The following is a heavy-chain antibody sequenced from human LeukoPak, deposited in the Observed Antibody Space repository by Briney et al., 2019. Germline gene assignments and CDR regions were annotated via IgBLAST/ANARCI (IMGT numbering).Heavy chain of an antibody. Sequence: SQTLSLTCTVSGGSISSGDYYWSWIRQPPGKGLEWIGYIYYSGSTYYNPSLKSRVTISVDTSKNQFSLKLSSVTAADTAVYYCARTVVVITLSRSYTFDYWGQGTLVTVSS. J-gene: IGHJ4*02. V-gene: IGHV4-30-4*01. CDR3: ARTVVVITLSRSYTFDY. D-gene: IGHD3-22*01. CDR1: GGSISSGDYY. CDR2: IYYSGST.